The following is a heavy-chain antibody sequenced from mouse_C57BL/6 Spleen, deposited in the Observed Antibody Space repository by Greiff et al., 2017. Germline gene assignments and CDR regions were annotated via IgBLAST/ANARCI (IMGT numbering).Heavy chain of an antibody. J-gene: IGHJ4*01. CDR1: GYAFSSYW. Sequence: VQLQQSGAELVKPGASVKISCKASGYAFSSYWMTWVKQRPGKGLEWIGQIYPGDGDTNYNGKFKGKATLTADKSSSTAYMQISSLTSEDSAVYCCARRSTTVVAKYAMDYWGQGTSVTVSS. CDR3: ARRSTTVVAKYAMDY. D-gene: IGHD1-1*01. V-gene: IGHV1-80*01. CDR2: IYPGDGDT.